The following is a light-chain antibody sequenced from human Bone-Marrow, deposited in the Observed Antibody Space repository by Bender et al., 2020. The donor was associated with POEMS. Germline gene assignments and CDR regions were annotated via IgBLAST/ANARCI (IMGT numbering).Light chain of an antibody. CDR3: SSYTSSNSVV. V-gene: IGLV2-14*02. Sequence: QSAMTQPHSVSGSPGQSLTISCTGTTNDIDNYDFVSWYQQHPGQAPKLIIYEVTKRPSGVANRFSGSKSGNTASLTISGLQSEDEADYYCSSYTSSNSVVFGGGTKLTVL. CDR2: EVT. J-gene: IGLJ2*01. CDR1: TNDIDNYDF.